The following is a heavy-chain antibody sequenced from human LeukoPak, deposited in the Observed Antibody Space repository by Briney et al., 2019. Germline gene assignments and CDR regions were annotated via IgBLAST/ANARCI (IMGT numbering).Heavy chain of an antibody. CDR3: AKALPNYDFWSGDFDY. V-gene: IGHV3-30*02. CDR1: GFTFSSYG. Sequence: GGSLRLSCAASGFTFSSYGMHWVRRAPGKGLEWVAFIRYDGSNKYYVDSVKGRFTISRDNSKNTLYLQMNSLRAEDTAVYYCAKALPNYDFWSGDFDYWGQGTLVTVSS. J-gene: IGHJ4*02. CDR2: IRYDGSNK. D-gene: IGHD3-3*01.